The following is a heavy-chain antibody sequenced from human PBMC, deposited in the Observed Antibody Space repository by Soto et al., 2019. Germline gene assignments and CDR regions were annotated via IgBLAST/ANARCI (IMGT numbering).Heavy chain of an antibody. CDR3: ARSRTGTTYGGMDV. Sequence: EVQLVESGGDLVQPGGSLRLSCAASGFAVSSNSMTWVRQAPGKGLEWVSVIHSGGDTHYADSVRGRFTISRDNSKNTLYLQMNSLRAEDTAVHYCARSRTGTTYGGMDVWGQGTTVTVSS. D-gene: IGHD1-7*01. CDR1: GFAVSSNS. CDR2: IHSGGDT. J-gene: IGHJ6*02. V-gene: IGHV3-66*01.